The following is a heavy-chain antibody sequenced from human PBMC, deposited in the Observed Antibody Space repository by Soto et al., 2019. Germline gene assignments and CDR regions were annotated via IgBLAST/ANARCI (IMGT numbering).Heavy chain of an antibody. CDR1: GFTFSSYA. Sequence: GGSLRLSCAASGFTFSSYAMHWVRQAPGKGLEWVAVISYDGSNKYYADSVKGRFTISRDNSKNTLYLQMNSLRAEDTAVYYCARDPSYGYYYYGMDVWGQGTTVTVSS. CDR2: ISYDGSNK. J-gene: IGHJ6*02. CDR3: ARDPSYGYYYYGMDV. D-gene: IGHD4-17*01. V-gene: IGHV3-30-3*01.